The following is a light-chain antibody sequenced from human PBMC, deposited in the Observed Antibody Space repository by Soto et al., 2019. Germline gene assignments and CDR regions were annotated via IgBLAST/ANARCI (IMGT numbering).Light chain of an antibody. Sequence: DIQMTQSPSSLSASVGDRVTITCQASQDISNYLNWYQQKPGTAPKLLIYDASNLETGVPSRVSGSGSGTDFTCTISSLQPEDIATDSCQQYDHLPFGGGTKVEIK. CDR1: QDISNY. V-gene: IGKV1-33*01. CDR3: QQYDHLP. CDR2: DAS. J-gene: IGKJ4*01.